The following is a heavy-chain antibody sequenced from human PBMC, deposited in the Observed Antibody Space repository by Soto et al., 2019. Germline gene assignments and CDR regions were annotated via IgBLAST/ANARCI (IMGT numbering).Heavy chain of an antibody. CDR3: ARTKDWFDAFES. J-gene: IGHJ3*02. CDR1: GFTVSRNY. Sequence: EVQMVETGGGLIQPGGSLSLSCAASGFTVSRNYMSWVRQAPGKGMEWVSVIYSGGSTYYADSVKGRFTISRDNSKSTLDLQLDLLRVEDTAVYYRARTKDWFDAFESWGLGSMVTVAS. CDR2: IYSGGST. V-gene: IGHV3-53*02. D-gene: IGHD3-9*01.